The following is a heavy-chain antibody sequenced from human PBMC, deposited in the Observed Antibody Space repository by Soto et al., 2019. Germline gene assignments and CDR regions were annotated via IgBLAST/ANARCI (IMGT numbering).Heavy chain of an antibody. J-gene: IGHJ5*02. V-gene: IGHV4-30-4*01. CDR3: AREPADVDTAMDP. CDR1: GGSISSGDYY. D-gene: IGHD5-18*01. CDR2: IYYSGST. Sequence: QAQLQESGPGLVKPSQTLSLTCTVSGGSISSGDYYWSWIRQPPGKGLEWIGYIYYSGSTYYNPSIKSRVTISVDTSKNQFSLKLSSVTAADTAVYYCAREPADVDTAMDPWSQGTLVTVSS.